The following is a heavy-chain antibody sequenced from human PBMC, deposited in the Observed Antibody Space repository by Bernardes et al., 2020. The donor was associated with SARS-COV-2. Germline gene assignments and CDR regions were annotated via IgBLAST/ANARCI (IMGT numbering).Heavy chain of an antibody. V-gene: IGHV5-10-1*01. J-gene: IGHJ4*01. CDR1: GYSFTSYW. D-gene: IGHD2-2*01. Sequence: SLKISCKGSGYSFTSYWISWVRQMPGKGLEWMGRIDPSDSYTNYSPSFQGHVTISADKSISTAYLQWSSLKASDTAMYYCARLACSSTSCYFYYFDYWGHGTLVTVSS. CDR3: ARLACSSTSCYFYYFDY. CDR2: IDPSDSYT.